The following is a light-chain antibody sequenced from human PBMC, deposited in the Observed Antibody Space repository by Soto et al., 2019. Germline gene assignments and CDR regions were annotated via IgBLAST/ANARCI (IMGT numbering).Light chain of an antibody. CDR3: ATWDDSLNGQV. Sequence: QSVLTQPPSVSGAPRQRVTISCSGSRSNIGNNAVNWYQQFPGRAPKLLIYYDDLLPSGVSDRFSGSKSGTSASLAISGLQSEDEADYYCATWDDSLNGQVFGGGTKSPS. V-gene: IGLV1-36*01. CDR1: RSNIGNNA. CDR2: YDD. J-gene: IGLJ2*01.